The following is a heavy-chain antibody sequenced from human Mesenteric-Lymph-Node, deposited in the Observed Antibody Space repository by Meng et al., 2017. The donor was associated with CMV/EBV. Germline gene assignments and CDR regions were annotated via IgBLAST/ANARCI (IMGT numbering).Heavy chain of an antibody. Sequence: SETLSLTCTVSGGSISSGGYYWSWIRQHPGKGLEWIGYIYYSGSTYYNPSLKSRVTISVDTSKNQFSLKLSSVTAADTAVYYCARDRGAAMVPLDYWGQGTLVTVSS. D-gene: IGHD5-18*01. CDR3: ARDRGAAMVPLDY. V-gene: IGHV4-31*03. CDR2: IYYSGST. J-gene: IGHJ4*02. CDR1: GGSISSGGYY.